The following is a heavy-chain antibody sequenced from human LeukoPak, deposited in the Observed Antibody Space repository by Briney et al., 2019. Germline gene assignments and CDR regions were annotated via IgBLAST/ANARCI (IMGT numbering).Heavy chain of an antibody. V-gene: IGHV3-30*18. CDR3: AKCYYGSGSPPHY. CDR1: GFTFSSYG. D-gene: IGHD3-10*01. Sequence: GGSLRLSCAASGFTFSSYGMHWVRQAPGKGLEWVAVISYDGSNKYYADSVKGRFTISRDNSKNTLYLQMNSLRAEDTAVYYCAKCYYGSGSPPHYWGQGALVTVSS. J-gene: IGHJ4*02. CDR2: ISYDGSNK.